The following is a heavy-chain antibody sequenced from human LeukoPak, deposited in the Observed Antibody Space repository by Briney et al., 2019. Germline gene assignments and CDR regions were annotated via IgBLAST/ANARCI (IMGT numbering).Heavy chain of an antibody. CDR3: ARGAYDSGSYQYFFDY. CDR2: IYYTGNT. CDR1: GXSISSYY. V-gene: IGHV4-59*01. D-gene: IGHD3-10*01. J-gene: IGHJ4*02. Sequence: SEPLSLTCTVSGXSISSYYWSWIRQPPGKGQEWIGYIYYTGNTNYNPSLKSRVTISLDTSKHQFSLKLTSVTAADTAVYYCARGAYDSGSYQYFFDYWGQGTLVTVSS.